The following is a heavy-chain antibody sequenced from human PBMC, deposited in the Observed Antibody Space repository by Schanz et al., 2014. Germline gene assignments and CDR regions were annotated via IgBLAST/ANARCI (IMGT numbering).Heavy chain of an antibody. Sequence: QVHLVQSGAEVKKPGSSEKVSCKASGGTFSSDTFSWVRQAPGQGLEWMGRIVPIAGITNYAQRFQGRVTITADKSSDTAYMELNILRYDDAAVYSCARGGGPEDVIDVWGQGTMLTVSS. V-gene: IGHV1-69*02. CDR1: GGTFSSDT. D-gene: IGHD2-15*01. CDR2: IVPIAGIT. CDR3: ARGGGPEDVIDV. J-gene: IGHJ3*01.